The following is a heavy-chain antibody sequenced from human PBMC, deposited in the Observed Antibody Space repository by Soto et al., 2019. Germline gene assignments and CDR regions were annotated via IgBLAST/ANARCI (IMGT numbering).Heavy chain of an antibody. D-gene: IGHD2-21*01. CDR2: IHHSGST. CDR3: TRDISASDGDY. J-gene: IGHJ4*02. CDR1: GYSISSGYY. Sequence: SETLSLTCSVSGYSISSGYYWGWIRQAPGKGLEWIGNIHHSGSTYYNPSLESRVTISIDTSKNQFSLRLTSVTAADTAIYYCTRDISASDGDYWGQGTLVTVPQ. V-gene: IGHV4-38-2*02.